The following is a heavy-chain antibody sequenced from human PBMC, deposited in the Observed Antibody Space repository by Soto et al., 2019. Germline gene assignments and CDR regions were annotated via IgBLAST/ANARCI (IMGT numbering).Heavy chain of an antibody. CDR1: GGSISSSNW. CDR2: IYHSGST. Sequence: SETLSLTCAVSGGSISSSNWWSWVRQPPGKGLEWIGEIYHSGSTNYNPSLQSRVSMSVDKSKNQFSLKLSSVTAADTAVYYCARSQTTVTSYDYWGQGTLVTVS. CDR3: ARSQTTVTSYDY. V-gene: IGHV4-4*02. J-gene: IGHJ4*02. D-gene: IGHD4-17*01.